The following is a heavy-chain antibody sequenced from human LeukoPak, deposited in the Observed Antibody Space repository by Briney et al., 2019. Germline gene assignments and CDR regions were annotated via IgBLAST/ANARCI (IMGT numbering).Heavy chain of an antibody. D-gene: IGHD5-18*01. CDR1: GFTFSSHW. V-gene: IGHV3-7*01. Sequence: GALRLSCAASGFTFSSHWMSWVRQAPGKGLEWVANIKKDGSEKYYVDAVKGRFTISRDNAKTSLYLQMNSLRAEDTAVYYCARDLSGIAGYTYGRGIDYWGQGTLVTVSS. J-gene: IGHJ4*02. CDR2: IKKDGSEK. CDR3: ARDLSGIAGYTYGRGIDY.